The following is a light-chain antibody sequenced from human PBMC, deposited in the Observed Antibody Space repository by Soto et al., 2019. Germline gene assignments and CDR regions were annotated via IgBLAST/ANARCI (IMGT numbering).Light chain of an antibody. Sequence: QSALTQPASVSGSPGQSITISCTGTSSDVGGYNYVSWYQQQSGKAPKLIIHEVSNRPSGVSSRFSGSKSGNTAFLIISGLQAEDEADYYCDSFTSSRAYVFGIGTKLTVL. CDR3: DSFTSSRAYV. CDR1: SSDVGGYNY. J-gene: IGLJ1*01. V-gene: IGLV2-14*01. CDR2: EVS.